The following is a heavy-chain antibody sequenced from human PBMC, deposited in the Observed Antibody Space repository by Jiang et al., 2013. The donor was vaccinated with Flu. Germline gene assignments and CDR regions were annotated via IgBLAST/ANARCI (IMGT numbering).Heavy chain of an antibody. Sequence: SGGGLVQPGGSLRLSCAASGFSFIDYWVHWVRQAPGKGLVWVSHINGGGTTTTYADSVKGRFTISRDDAKNTVYLQMSSLRAEDTALYFCARDKGYSMDVWGQGTTVTVSS. CDR3: ARDKGYSMDV. J-gene: IGHJ6*02. CDR2: INGGGTTT. V-gene: IGHV3-74*01. CDR1: GFSFIDYW.